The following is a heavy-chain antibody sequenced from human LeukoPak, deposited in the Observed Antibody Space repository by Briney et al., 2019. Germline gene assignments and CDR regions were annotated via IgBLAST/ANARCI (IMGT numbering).Heavy chain of an antibody. Sequence: SETLSLTCTVSGDSISSYYWSWIRQPQGKGLKWIGYIYHSGSTNYNPFLKSRVTISLDTSKNQLSLRLSAVTAADTAVYYCARHSGNFDYWGQGTLVTVSS. V-gene: IGHV4-59*08. CDR1: GDSISSYY. CDR3: ARHSGNFDY. CDR2: IYHSGST. J-gene: IGHJ4*02. D-gene: IGHD3-10*01.